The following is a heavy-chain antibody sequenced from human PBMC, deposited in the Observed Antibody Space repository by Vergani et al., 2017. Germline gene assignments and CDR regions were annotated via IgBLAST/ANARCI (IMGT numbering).Heavy chain of an antibody. CDR1: GGSISSYY. CDR3: ARGYSYGRIDY. D-gene: IGHD5-18*01. J-gene: IGHJ4*02. CDR2: IYYSGST. V-gene: IGHV4-59*01. Sequence: QVQLQESGPGRVKPSETLSLTCTVSGGSISSYYGSWIRQPPGKGLEWIGYIYYSGSTNYNPPLKSRVTISVDTSKNQFSLKLSSVTAADTAVYYCARGYSYGRIDYWGQGTLVTVSS.